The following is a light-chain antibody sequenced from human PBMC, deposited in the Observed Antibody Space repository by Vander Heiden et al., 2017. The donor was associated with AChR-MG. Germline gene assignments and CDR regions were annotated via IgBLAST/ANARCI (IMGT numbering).Light chain of an antibody. V-gene: IGKV3-15*01. J-gene: IGKJ3*01. CDR1: QSVSRD. Sequence: VMTSSPATLSVSTGARATVTYRASQSVSRDLAGYQEKPAQASRLLICGASTMATGIPARFSSSGSGTEFTLTISSLQSEEFAVNYCQQYNNWPFTFGPGTKVDIK. CDR2: GAS. CDR3: QQYNNWPFT.